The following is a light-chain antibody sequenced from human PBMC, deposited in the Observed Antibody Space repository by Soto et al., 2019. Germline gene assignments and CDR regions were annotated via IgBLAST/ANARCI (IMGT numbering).Light chain of an antibody. Sequence: EIVMTQSPATLSGSPGERATLSCRTSQSVSVNLAWYQQKPGHAPRLLIYGASITATGIPARVSGSGSGTQFSLTISILQSEDFAVYYCHQYNNWPSSFGPGTKVHIK. J-gene: IGKJ3*01. V-gene: IGKV3D-15*03. CDR1: QSVSVN. CDR3: HQYNNWPSS. CDR2: GAS.